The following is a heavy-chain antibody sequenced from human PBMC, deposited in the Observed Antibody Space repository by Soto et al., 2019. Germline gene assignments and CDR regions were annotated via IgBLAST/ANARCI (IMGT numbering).Heavy chain of an antibody. Sequence: EVQLVESGGGLVKPGGSLRLSCAASGFTFSSYSMNWVRQAPGKGLEWVSSISSSSSYIYYADSMKGRFTISRDNAKNSLYLQMNSLRAEDTAVYYCARKAAGIRYWGQGTLVTVSS. CDR1: GFTFSSYS. CDR2: ISSSSSYI. CDR3: ARKAAGIRY. V-gene: IGHV3-21*01. J-gene: IGHJ4*02. D-gene: IGHD6-13*01.